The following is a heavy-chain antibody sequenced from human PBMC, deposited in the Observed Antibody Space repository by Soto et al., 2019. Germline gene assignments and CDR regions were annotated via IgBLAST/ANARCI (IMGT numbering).Heavy chain of an antibody. CDR2: ISAYNGNT. Sequence: ASVKVSCKASGYTFTSYGISWVRQAPGQGLEWMGWISAYNGNTNYTQKLQGRVTMTTDTSTSTAYMELRSLRSDDTAVYYCARGRDGYNLGAFDIWGQGTMVTVSS. V-gene: IGHV1-18*01. CDR1: GYTFTSYG. CDR3: ARGRDGYNLGAFDI. J-gene: IGHJ3*02. D-gene: IGHD5-12*01.